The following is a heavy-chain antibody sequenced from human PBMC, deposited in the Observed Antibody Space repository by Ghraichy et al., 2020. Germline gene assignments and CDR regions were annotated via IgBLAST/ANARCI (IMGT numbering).Heavy chain of an antibody. CDR2: ISGSGGST. D-gene: IGHD3-22*01. Sequence: GSLRLSCAASGFTFSSYAMSWVRQAPGKGLEWVSAISGSGGSTYYADSVKGRFTISRDNSKNTLYLQMNSLRAEDTAVYYCAKDTSITMIVVVTLFDYWGQGTLVTVSS. J-gene: IGHJ4*02. CDR3: AKDTSITMIVVVTLFDY. CDR1: GFTFSSYA. V-gene: IGHV3-23*01.